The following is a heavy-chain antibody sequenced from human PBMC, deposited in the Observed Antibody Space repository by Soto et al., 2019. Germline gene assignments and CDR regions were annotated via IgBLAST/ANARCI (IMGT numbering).Heavy chain of an antibody. V-gene: IGHV4-59*01. CDR1: GGSISSSY. CDR3: AGDKYCSGGSCRKNWSDP. CDR2: IYDDGSA. D-gene: IGHD2-15*01. Sequence: PSETLSLTCTVSGGSISSSYWSWIRQPPGKGLEWLAYIYDDGSANYNPSLKSRATISLDMSKNQFSLKLTSVTAADTAVYYCAGDKYCSGGSCRKNWSDPWGQGTLVTVSS. J-gene: IGHJ5*02.